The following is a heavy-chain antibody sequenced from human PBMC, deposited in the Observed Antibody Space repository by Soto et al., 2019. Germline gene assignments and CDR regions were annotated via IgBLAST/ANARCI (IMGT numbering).Heavy chain of an antibody. Sequence: GGSLILSCAAYGFTFSSDSMSWVRQAPGKGLEWVSAISGSGGSTYYADSVKGRFTISRDNSKNTLYLQMNSLRAEDTAVYYCAKEGGLELRFFDYWGQGTLVTVSS. CDR2: ISGSGGST. J-gene: IGHJ4*02. D-gene: IGHD1-7*01. V-gene: IGHV3-23*01. CDR3: AKEGGLELRFFDY. CDR1: GFTFSSDS.